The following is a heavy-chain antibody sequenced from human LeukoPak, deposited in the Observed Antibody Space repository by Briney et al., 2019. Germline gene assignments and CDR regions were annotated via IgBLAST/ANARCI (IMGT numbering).Heavy chain of an antibody. CDR2: ISPYNGHT. CDR1: DSSFSSDG. CDR3: ARVAVLRGLNFYYYYMDV. D-gene: IGHD3-9*01. V-gene: IGHV1-18*01. J-gene: IGHJ6*03. Sequence: ASVKVSCKASDSSFSSDGISWVRQAPGQGLEYMGWISPYNGHTNFAQKFQDRVTLSTDTSTNTAYMELRSLRFDDTAVYYCARVAVLRGLNFYYYYMDVWGKGTTVTVSS.